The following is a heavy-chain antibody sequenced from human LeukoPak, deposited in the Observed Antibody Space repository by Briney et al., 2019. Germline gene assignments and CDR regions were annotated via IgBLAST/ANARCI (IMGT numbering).Heavy chain of an antibody. CDR2: IWHDGSDK. D-gene: IGHD5-18*01. CDR3: ARGRTAMVPFDY. CDR1: GFTFSGYG. Sequence: PGGSLRLSCAASGFTFSGYGMHWVRQAPGKGLECVAIIWHDGSDKYYAHSVKGRFTISRDNSENMLYLQMNSLRAEDTAVYYCARGRTAMVPFDYWGQGTLVTVSS. V-gene: IGHV3-33*01. J-gene: IGHJ4*02.